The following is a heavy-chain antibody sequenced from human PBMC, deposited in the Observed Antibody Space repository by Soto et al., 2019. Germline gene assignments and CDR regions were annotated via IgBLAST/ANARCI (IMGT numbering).Heavy chain of an antibody. CDR3: ARAGYDILTGYEDYYYYGMDV. Sequence: QVQLVQSGAEVKKPGSSVKVSCKASGGTFSSYAISWVRQAPGQGLEWMGGIIPIFGTSNYAQKFQGRVTITADESTSTAYMELSSLGSEATAVYYCARAGYDILTGYEDYYYYGMDVWGQGTTVTVSS. CDR1: GGTFSSYA. D-gene: IGHD3-9*01. V-gene: IGHV1-69*01. J-gene: IGHJ6*02. CDR2: IIPIFGTS.